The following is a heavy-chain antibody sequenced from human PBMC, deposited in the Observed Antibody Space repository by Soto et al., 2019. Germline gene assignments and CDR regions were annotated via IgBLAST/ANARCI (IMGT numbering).Heavy chain of an antibody. CDR2: ISSSGSTI. D-gene: IGHD2-2*02. Sequence: GGSLRLSCAASGFTFSDYYMSWIRQAPGKGLEWVSYISSSGSTIYYADSVKGRFTISRDNAKNSLYLQMNSLRAEDTAVYYCARVGSVPAAIGFLVGWFDPWGQGTLVTVSS. CDR3: ARVGSVPAAIGFLVGWFDP. V-gene: IGHV3-11*01. J-gene: IGHJ5*02. CDR1: GFTFSDYY.